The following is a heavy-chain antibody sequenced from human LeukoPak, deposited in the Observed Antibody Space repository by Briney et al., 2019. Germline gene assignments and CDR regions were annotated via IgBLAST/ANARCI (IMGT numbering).Heavy chain of an antibody. V-gene: IGHV3-23*01. J-gene: IGHJ4*02. D-gene: IGHD2-15*01. CDR3: AKTTTGYSSGRYPAWPIDY. CDR1: GFTFGSYA. Sequence: GGSLRLSCAASGFTFGSYAMYWVRQAPGKGLEWVSGIFGSGGSTHYADSVKGRFTISRDNSKNTVYLQMDSLRVEDTAIYYCAKTTTGYSSGRYPAWPIDYWGQGTLVTVSS. CDR2: IFGSGGST.